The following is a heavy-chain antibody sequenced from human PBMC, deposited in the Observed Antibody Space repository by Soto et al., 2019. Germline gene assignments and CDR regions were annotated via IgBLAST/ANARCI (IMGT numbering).Heavy chain of an antibody. CDR1: SVSNAW. J-gene: IGHJ3*02. D-gene: IGHD3-10*01. V-gene: IGHV3-15*07. CDR2: IKSKTDGGTT. CDR3: TTDLLNVLLWFGESDDAFDI. Sequence: SVSNAWMNWVRQAPGKGLEWVGRIKSKTDGGTTDYAAPVKGRFTISRDDSKNTLYLQMNSLKTEDTAVYYCTTDLLNVLLWFGESDDAFDIWGQGTMVTVSS.